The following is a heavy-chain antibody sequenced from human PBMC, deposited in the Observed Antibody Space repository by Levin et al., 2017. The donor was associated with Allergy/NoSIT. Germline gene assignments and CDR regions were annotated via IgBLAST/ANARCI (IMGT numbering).Heavy chain of an antibody. CDR1: GFTFSNYW. D-gene: IGHD5-18*01. CDR3: ARDVSGLWLPSGWFAA. CDR2: INSDGGSA. J-gene: IGHJ5*02. Sequence: ETLSLTCAASGFTFSNYWMHWVRQVPRKGLVWVARINSDGGSAYYADSVKGRFTVSRDNAKTTLYLQMNSLRGEDTALYYCARDVSGLWLPSGWFAAWGQGNLVTVSS. V-gene: IGHV3-74*01.